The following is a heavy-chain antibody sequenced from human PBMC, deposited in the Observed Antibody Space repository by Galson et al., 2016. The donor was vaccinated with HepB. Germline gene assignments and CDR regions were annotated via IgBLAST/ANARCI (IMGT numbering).Heavy chain of an antibody. D-gene: IGHD3-10*01. CDR1: GGSISSGACY. J-gene: IGHJ6*04. CDR3: ARDPGSGSGSPSWFYGMDV. Sequence: TLSLTCTVSGGSISSGACYWSWIRQHPGKGLEWIGYIYYSGSTYYNPSLKSRLTISVDTSKNQFSLKLSSGTAADTAVYYCARDPGSGSGSPSWFYGMDVWGKGTTVTVSS. CDR2: IYYSGST. V-gene: IGHV4-31*03.